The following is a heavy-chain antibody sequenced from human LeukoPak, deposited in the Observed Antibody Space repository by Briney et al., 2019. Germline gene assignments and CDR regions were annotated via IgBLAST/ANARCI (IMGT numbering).Heavy chain of an antibody. CDR1: GYTFTSYG. Sequence: ASVKVSCKASGYTFTSYGISWVRQAPGQGLEWMGWISAYNGNTNYAQKLQGRVTMTTDTSTSTAYMELRSLRSDDTAVYYCARADTRTVGAYSFDYWGQGTLVTVSS. V-gene: IGHV1-18*01. J-gene: IGHJ4*02. CDR2: ISAYNGNT. CDR3: ARADTRTVGAYSFDY. D-gene: IGHD1-26*01.